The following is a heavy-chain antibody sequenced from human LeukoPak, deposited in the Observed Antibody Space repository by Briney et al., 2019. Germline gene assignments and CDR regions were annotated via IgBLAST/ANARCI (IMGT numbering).Heavy chain of an antibody. D-gene: IGHD4-23*01. CDR1: GGSISSYY. J-gene: IGHJ2*01. CDR3: ARHXRFSXXGKHDYGGNPPGWYFDL. V-gene: IGHV4-59*08. CDR2: IYYSGST. Sequence: SETLSLTCTVSGGSISSYYWSWIRQPPGKGLEWIGYIYYSGSTNYXPSLKSRVTISVDTSKNQFSLKLSSVTAADTAVYYCARHXRFSXXGKHDYGGNPPGWYFDLWGRGTLVTVSS.